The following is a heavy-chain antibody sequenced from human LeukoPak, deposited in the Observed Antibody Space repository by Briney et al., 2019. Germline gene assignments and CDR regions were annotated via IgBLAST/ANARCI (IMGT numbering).Heavy chain of an antibody. CDR3: ARSAYRNGYDSLDY. CDR1: GGSISSGGYS. D-gene: IGHD5-18*01. Sequence: SETLSLTCAVSGGSISSGGYSWSWIRQPPGKGLEWVGYIYHSGSTYYNPSLKSRVTISVDRSKNQFSLKLSSVTAADTAVYYCARSAYRNGYDSLDYWGQGTLVTVSS. V-gene: IGHV4-30-2*01. J-gene: IGHJ4*02. CDR2: IYHSGST.